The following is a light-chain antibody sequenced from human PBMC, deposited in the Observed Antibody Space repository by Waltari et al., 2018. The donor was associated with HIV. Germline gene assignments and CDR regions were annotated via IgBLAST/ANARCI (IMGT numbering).Light chain of an antibody. CDR3: AAWDDNRNAVV. Sequence: QSLLTQPPSASGTPGLRVAISWSGCHSPIHSHTITWYQHPSGTAPKLLININNQRPSGVPDRFSRSKSGTSGSLAISGLQSEDEADYYCAAWDDNRNAVVFGGGTKLTVL. CDR1: HSPIHSHT. J-gene: IGLJ2*01. CDR2: INN. V-gene: IGLV1-44*01.